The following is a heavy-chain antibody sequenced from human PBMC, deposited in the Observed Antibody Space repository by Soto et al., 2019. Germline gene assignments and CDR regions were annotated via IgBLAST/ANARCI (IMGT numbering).Heavy chain of an antibody. CDR1: GFSVSSPKIS. J-gene: IGHJ4*02. V-gene: IGHV2-26*01. CDR2: IFSSGET. CDR3: ARDHHRYSGYDYVDY. Sequence: SGPTLVNPTETLTLTCAVSGFSVSSPKISVSWIRQPPGKAPEWLAQIFSSGETSYNTSLKSRLTISRDNAKNSLYLQMNSLRAEDTAVYYCARDHHRYSGYDYVDYWGQGTLVTVSS. D-gene: IGHD5-12*01.